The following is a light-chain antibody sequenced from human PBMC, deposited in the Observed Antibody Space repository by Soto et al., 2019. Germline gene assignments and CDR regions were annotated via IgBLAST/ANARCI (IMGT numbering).Light chain of an antibody. CDR2: AAS. Sequence: DIQLTQSPSSLSASLGDRVTITCRASQGIGVYLAWFQQKPGKVPKLLIYAASTLQSGVPPRFSGSGSGTEFTLTISSRQPEDFATYYCQKSNRPPLTGGGGTNVEIK. CDR1: QGIGVY. CDR3: QKSNRPPLT. V-gene: IGKV1-27*01. J-gene: IGKJ4*01.